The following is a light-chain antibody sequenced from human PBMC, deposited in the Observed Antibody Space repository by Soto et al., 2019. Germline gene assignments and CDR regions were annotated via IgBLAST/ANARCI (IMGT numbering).Light chain of an antibody. CDR3: SSYTSSSTLYV. J-gene: IGLJ1*01. CDR1: SRDIGTSNL. V-gene: IGLV2-14*02. Sequence: QSALTQPASVSGSPGQSITISCTGTSRDIGTSNLVSWYQQYPGKAPKLMIYDVTNRPSGVSNRFSGSKSGNTASLTISGLQAEDEADYYCSSYTSSSTLYVLGTGTKVTVL. CDR2: DVT.